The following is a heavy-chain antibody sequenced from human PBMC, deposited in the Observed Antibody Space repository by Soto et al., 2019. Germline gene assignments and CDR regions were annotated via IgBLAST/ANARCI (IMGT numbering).Heavy chain of an antibody. D-gene: IGHD6-19*01. J-gene: IGHJ4*02. CDR1: GFPFSSYW. CDR2: IKQDGSEK. CDR3: ASYSSETLAYDY. Sequence: GGSLILSCAASGFPFSSYWMSWVRPAPGKGLEWVANIKQDGSEKYYVDSVKGRFTISRENAKNPLYLQMNSLRAGDTAVYYCASYSSETLAYDYWGQGTLVTVSS. V-gene: IGHV3-7*01.